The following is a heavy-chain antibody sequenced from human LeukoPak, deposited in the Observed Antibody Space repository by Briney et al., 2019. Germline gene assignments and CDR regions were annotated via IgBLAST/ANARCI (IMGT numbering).Heavy chain of an antibody. CDR3: ARGKDSSGYPLEY. Sequence: GGSLRLSCAASGFTVSSNYMSWVRQAPGKGLEWVSVIYSGGSTYYADSVKGRFTISRDHSKNTLYLQMNSLRAEDTAVYYCARGKDSSGYPLEYWGQGTLVTVSS. V-gene: IGHV3-66*02. J-gene: IGHJ4*02. CDR2: IYSGGST. CDR1: GFTVSSNY. D-gene: IGHD3-22*01.